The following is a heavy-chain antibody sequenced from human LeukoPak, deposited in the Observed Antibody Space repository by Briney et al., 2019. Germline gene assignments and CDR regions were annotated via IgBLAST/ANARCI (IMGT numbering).Heavy chain of an antibody. Sequence: PGGSLRLSCAASGFTFSNAWMSWVRQAPGKGLEWVGRIKSKTDGGTTDYAAPVKGRFTISRDNSKNTLYLQMNSLRAEDTAIYYCAKDRIAAAGTVDYWGQGTLVTVSS. V-gene: IGHV3-15*01. J-gene: IGHJ4*02. D-gene: IGHD6-13*01. CDR1: GFTFSNAW. CDR3: AKDRIAAAGTVDY. CDR2: IKSKTDGGTT.